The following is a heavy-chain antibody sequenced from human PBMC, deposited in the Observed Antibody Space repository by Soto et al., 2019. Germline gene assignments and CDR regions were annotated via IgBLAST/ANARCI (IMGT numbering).Heavy chain of an antibody. Sequence: SVKVSCKASGGTFSSYAISWVRQAPGQGLEWMGGIIPIFGTANYAQKFQGRVTITADESTSTAYRELSSLRSEDTAVYYCARDAVVVVVAATHRWFDPWGQGTLVTVSS. J-gene: IGHJ5*02. CDR3: ARDAVVVVVAATHRWFDP. CDR2: IIPIFGTA. V-gene: IGHV1-69*13. CDR1: GGTFSSYA. D-gene: IGHD2-15*01.